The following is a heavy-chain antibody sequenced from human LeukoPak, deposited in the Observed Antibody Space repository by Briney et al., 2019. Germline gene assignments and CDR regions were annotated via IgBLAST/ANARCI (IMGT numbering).Heavy chain of an antibody. J-gene: IGHJ6*02. CDR2: IYYSGTT. D-gene: IGHD1-26*01. CDR1: GGSISSYY. Sequence: PSETLSLTCTVSGGSISSYYWSWIRQPPGKGLEWIGYIYYSGTTNYNPSLKSRVTISVDTSKNQFSLKLSSVTAADTAVYYCARTARYSGSYGYYYYGMDVWGQGTTVTVSS. V-gene: IGHV4-59*08. CDR3: ARTARYSGSYGYYYYGMDV.